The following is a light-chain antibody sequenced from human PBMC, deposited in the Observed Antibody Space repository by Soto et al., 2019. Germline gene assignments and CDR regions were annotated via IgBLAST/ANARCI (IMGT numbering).Light chain of an antibody. CDR3: QQYGSSPGT. CDR1: QGVSSRY. V-gene: IGKV3-20*01. J-gene: IGKJ1*01. CDR2: GAS. Sequence: EIVLTQSPGTLSLSPGERATLSCRASQGVSSRYLAWYQQKPGQAPRLLIYGASSRATGIPDRFSGSGSGTDFTLTISRLEPEDFAVYYCQQYGSSPGTFGQGTKVDIK.